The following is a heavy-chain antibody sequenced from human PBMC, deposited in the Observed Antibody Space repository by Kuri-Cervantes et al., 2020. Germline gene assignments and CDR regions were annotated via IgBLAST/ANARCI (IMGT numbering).Heavy chain of an antibody. CDR1: GYTLTELS. CDR2: INTNTGNP. Sequence: ASVKVSCKVSGYTLTELSMHWVRQAPGKGLEWMGWINTNTGNPTYAQGFTGRFVFSLDTSVSTAYLQISSLKAEDTAVYYCAREGPNVLSSWGQGTLVTVSS. V-gene: IGHV7-4-1*02. CDR3: AREGPNVLSS. J-gene: IGHJ5*02.